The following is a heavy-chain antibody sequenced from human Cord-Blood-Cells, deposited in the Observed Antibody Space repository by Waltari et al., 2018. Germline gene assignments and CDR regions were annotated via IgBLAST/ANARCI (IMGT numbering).Heavy chain of an antibody. D-gene: IGHD3-22*01. CDR2: IYTSGST. Sequence: QVQLQESGPGLVKPSETLSLTCTVPGGSISSYYWSCIRQPAGKGLEWIGRIYTSGSTNYNPSLKSRVTMSVDTSKNQFSLKLSSVTAADTAVYYCARVPDSSGYNWFDPWGQGTLVTVSS. CDR3: ARVPDSSGYNWFDP. J-gene: IGHJ5*02. CDR1: GGSISSYY. V-gene: IGHV4-4*07.